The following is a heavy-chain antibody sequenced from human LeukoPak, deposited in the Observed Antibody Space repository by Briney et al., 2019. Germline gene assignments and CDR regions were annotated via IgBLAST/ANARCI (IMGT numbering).Heavy chain of an antibody. J-gene: IGHJ6*02. CDR3: AREAGGNYYYGLDV. CDR1: GGSISSYY. CDR2: IYYSGST. Sequence: SETLXLTCTVSGGSISSYYWSWIRXPPGKGLEWIGYIYYSGSTNYNPSLKSRVTISVDTSKNQFSLKLSSVTAADTAVYYCAREAGGNYYYGLDVWGQGTTVTVSS. D-gene: IGHD2-8*02. V-gene: IGHV4-59*01.